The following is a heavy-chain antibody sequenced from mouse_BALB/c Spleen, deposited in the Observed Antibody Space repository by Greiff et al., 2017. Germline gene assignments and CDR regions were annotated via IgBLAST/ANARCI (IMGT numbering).Heavy chain of an antibody. CDR2: INPDSSTI. CDR1: GFDFSRYW. CDR3: ARRGYRYDVAY. J-gene: IGHJ3*01. D-gene: IGHD2-14*01. V-gene: IGHV4-1*02. Sequence: EVKLMESGGGLVQPGGSLKLSCAASGFDFSRYWMSWVRQAPGKGLEWIGEINPDSSTINYTPSLKDKFIISRDNAKNTLYLQMSKVRSEDTALYYCARRGYRYDVAYWGQGTLVTVSA.